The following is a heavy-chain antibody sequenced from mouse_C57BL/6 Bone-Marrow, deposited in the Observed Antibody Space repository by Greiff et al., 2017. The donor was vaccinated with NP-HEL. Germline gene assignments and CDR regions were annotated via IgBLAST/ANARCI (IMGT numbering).Heavy chain of an antibody. V-gene: IGHV1-64*01. D-gene: IGHD1-2*01. Sequence: QVQLQQPGAELVKPGASVKLSCKASGYTFTSYWMHWVKQRPGQGLEWIGMIHPNSGSTNYNEKFKSKATLTVDKSSSTAYLQLSSLTSEDSAVYYCAKPLLWYFDVWGTGTTVTVSS. J-gene: IGHJ1*03. CDR2: IHPNSGST. CDR3: AKPLLWYFDV. CDR1: GYTFTSYW.